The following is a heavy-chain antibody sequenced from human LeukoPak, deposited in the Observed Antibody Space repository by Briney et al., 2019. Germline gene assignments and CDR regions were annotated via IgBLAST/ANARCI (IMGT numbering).Heavy chain of an antibody. CDR3: ARHSGSGMDV. CDR1: GYSLPTYW. D-gene: IGHD3-22*01. Sequence: GESLKISCKGSGYSLPTYWISWVRQIPGKGLEWMGRIDCSDSYSNYSPSFKGHVTISADKSTGTAYLQWSSLKASDTALYYCARHSGSGMDVWGQGTTVTVSS. V-gene: IGHV5-10-1*01. J-gene: IGHJ6*02. CDR2: IDCSDSYS.